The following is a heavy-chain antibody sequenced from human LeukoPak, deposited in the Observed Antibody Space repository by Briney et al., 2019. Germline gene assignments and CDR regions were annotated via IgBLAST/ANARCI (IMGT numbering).Heavy chain of an antibody. V-gene: IGHV4-30-4*07. D-gene: IGHD6-6*01. Sequence: PSQTLSLTCTVSGGSISSDDSSWSWIRQPPGKGLEWIGYLYYSGITFYNPSLRSRVTISPDMSRNQFSLKLTSVTAADTAVYYCARPPEYTHGSPEFDIWGQGTMVTVSS. CDR3: ARPPEYTHGSPEFDI. CDR2: LYYSGIT. J-gene: IGHJ3*02. CDR1: GGSISSDDSS.